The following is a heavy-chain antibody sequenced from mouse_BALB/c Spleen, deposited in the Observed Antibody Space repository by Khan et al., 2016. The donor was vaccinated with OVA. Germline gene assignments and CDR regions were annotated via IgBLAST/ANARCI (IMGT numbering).Heavy chain of an antibody. J-gene: IGHJ3*01. CDR1: GYTFTSST. CDR3: VRDGAYHRNDGWFAY. Sequence: VQLQQSGAELARPGASVKMSCKASGYTFTSSTIPWIKLRPGQGLEWIGYINPSNGYTNYNQKFKDKATLTADKSSTTAYMELSSLASDDSALYNCVRDGAYHRNDGWFAYWGQGTLVTVSA. V-gene: IGHV1-4*01. CDR2: INPSNGYT. D-gene: IGHD2-14*01.